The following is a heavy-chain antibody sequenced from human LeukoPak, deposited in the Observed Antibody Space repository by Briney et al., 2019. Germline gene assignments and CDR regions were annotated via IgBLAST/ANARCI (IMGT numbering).Heavy chain of an antibody. D-gene: IGHD5-12*01. CDR3: ARMGIYSGYEGYYYYGMDV. Sequence: ASVKVSCKASGYTFTSYDINWVRQATGQGLEWMGWMNPNSGNTGYAQKFQGRVTMTRNTSISTAYMELSSLRSEDTAVYYCARMGIYSGYEGYYYYGMDVWGQGTTVTVSS. CDR2: MNPNSGNT. J-gene: IGHJ6*02. V-gene: IGHV1-8*01. CDR1: GYTFTSYD.